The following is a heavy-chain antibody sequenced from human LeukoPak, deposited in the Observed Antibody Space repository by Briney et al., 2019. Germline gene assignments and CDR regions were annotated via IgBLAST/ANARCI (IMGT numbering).Heavy chain of an antibody. CDR1: GFTFSSYE. J-gene: IGHJ4*02. CDR3: ARDYGGSSPFDY. Sequence: GGSLRLSCAASGFTFSSYEMHWVRQAPGKGLEWVSYISSSGSTIYYADSVKGRFTISRDNAKNSLYLQVNSLRAEDTAVYYCARDYGGSSPFDYWGQGTLVTVSS. D-gene: IGHD4-23*01. CDR2: ISSSGSTI. V-gene: IGHV3-48*03.